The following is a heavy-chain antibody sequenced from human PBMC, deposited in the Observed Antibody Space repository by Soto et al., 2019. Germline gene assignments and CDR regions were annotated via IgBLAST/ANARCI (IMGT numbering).Heavy chain of an antibody. CDR2: ISAYNGNT. Sequence: GASVKVSCKASGYAFTSYGISWVRQAPGQGLEWMGWISAYNGNTNYAQKLQGRVTMTTDTSTSTAYMELRSLRSDDTAVYYCARSVKAVAGTNWFDPWGQGTLVTVSS. D-gene: IGHD6-19*01. J-gene: IGHJ5*02. CDR3: ARSVKAVAGTNWFDP. V-gene: IGHV1-18*01. CDR1: GYAFTSYG.